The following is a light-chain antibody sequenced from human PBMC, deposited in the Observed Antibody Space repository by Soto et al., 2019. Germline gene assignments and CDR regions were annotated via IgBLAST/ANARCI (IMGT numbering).Light chain of an antibody. CDR1: SSNIGSKT. CDR3: AARDDSLNVL. V-gene: IGLV1-44*01. CDR2: TND. Sequence: QSALTQPPSASGTPGQRVTISCSGSSSNIGSKTVNWYQQLPGTAPKLLIYTNDRRPSGVPDRFSASKSGTSASLAISGLQSEDEADYFCAARDDSLNVLFGGGTKLTVL. J-gene: IGLJ2*01.